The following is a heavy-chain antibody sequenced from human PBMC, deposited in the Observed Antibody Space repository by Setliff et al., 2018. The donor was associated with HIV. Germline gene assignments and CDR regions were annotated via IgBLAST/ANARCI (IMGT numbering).Heavy chain of an antibody. Sequence: GESLKISCQASGYNFATYWIGWVRQVPGEGLEWIAIIYPSDSKIKYNPSFRGQVTVSADQSITTAYLQWTSLRASDTAMYFCVRQLRSNYRFPYFDYWGQGTLVTVSS. V-gene: IGHV5-51*01. CDR1: GYNFATYW. CDR2: IYPSDSKI. J-gene: IGHJ4*02. D-gene: IGHD4-4*01. CDR3: VRQLRSNYRFPYFDY.